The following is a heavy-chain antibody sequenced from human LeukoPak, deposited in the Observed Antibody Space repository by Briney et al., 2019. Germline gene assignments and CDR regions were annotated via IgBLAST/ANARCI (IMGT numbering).Heavy chain of an antibody. Sequence: ASVTVSCKASGCTFTSYDINWARQATGPGLEWMGWMNPNSGNTGYAQKFQGRVTMTRNTSISTAYMELSSLRSEDTAVYYCARMGSYSEFDYWGQGTLVTVSS. J-gene: IGHJ4*02. CDR3: ARMGSYSEFDY. V-gene: IGHV1-8*01. CDR2: MNPNSGNT. D-gene: IGHD1-26*01. CDR1: GCTFTSYD.